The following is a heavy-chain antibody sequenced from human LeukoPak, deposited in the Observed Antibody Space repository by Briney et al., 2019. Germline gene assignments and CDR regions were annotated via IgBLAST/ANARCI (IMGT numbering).Heavy chain of an antibody. CDR2: IYYSGST. CDR1: GGSISSYY. D-gene: IGHD6-19*01. Sequence: SETLSLTCTVSGGSISSYYWSWIRQPPGKGLEWIGYIYYSGSTNYNPSPKSRVTISVDTSKNQFSLKLSSVTAADTAVYYCARDSEYSSGWEDGGAFDIWGQGTMVTVSS. V-gene: IGHV4-59*01. CDR3: ARDSEYSSGWEDGGAFDI. J-gene: IGHJ3*02.